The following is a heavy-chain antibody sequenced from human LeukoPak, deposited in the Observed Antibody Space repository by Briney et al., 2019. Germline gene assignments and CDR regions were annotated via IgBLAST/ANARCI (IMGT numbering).Heavy chain of an antibody. CDR3: ARRSDSGSDDGEDYFDY. Sequence: PSETLSLTCTVSGGSIYSTTFYWGWIRQPPGKGLEWIGSMYYDGSTYHNPSLKSRVTISADTSNNQFSLKLTSVTAADTAVYFCARRSDSGSDDGEDYFDYWGQGTLVTVPS. CDR1: GGSIYSTTFY. V-gene: IGHV4-39*01. D-gene: IGHD1-26*01. J-gene: IGHJ4*02. CDR2: MYYDGST.